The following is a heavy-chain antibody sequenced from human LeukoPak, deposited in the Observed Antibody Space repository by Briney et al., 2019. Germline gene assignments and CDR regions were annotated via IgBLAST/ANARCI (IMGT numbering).Heavy chain of an antibody. Sequence: PGRSLRLSCAASGFTFSSYGMHWVRQAPGKGLEWVAVIWYDGSNKYYADSVKGRFTISRDNSKNTLYLQMNSLRAEDTAVYYCARVDVGSSRDITSRYSYDAFDIWGQGTMVTVSS. V-gene: IGHV3-30*19. D-gene: IGHD5-18*01. CDR2: IWYDGSNK. J-gene: IGHJ3*02. CDR1: GFTFSSYG. CDR3: ARVDVGSSRDITSRYSYDAFDI.